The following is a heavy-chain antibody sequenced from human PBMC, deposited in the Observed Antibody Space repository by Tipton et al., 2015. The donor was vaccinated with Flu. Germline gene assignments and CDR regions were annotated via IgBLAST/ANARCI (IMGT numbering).Heavy chain of an antibody. D-gene: IGHD6-13*01. V-gene: IGHV3-7*03. Sequence: SLRLSCVASGFTFSTYWMTWVRQAPGKGLEWVANIKQDGSEKYYVDSVKGRFTISRDNVKNSLYLQMNSLRAEDTAVYYCARAIAAAGSYWGQGTLVTVSS. CDR1: GFTFSTYW. CDR2: IKQDGSEK. CDR3: ARAIAAAGSY. J-gene: IGHJ4*02.